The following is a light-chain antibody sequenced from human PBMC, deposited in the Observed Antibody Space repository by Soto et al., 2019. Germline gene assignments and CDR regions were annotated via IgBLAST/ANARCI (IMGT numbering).Light chain of an antibody. CDR1: SSDVGGYNS. Sequence: QSVLTQPASVSGSPGQSITISCTGTSSDVGGYNSVSWFRQHQSKAPKLIIYEVSHRPSGVSIRFAGSKSGNTASLTISGLQAEDEADYYCNAYRHSTTHFFGTETKVTVL. CDR3: NAYRHSTTHF. CDR2: EVS. V-gene: IGLV2-14*01. J-gene: IGLJ1*01.